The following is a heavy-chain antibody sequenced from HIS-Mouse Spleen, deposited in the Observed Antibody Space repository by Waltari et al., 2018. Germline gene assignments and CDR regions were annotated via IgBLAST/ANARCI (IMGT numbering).Heavy chain of an antibody. D-gene: IGHD6-13*01. CDR3: AREIPYSSSWYDWYFDL. V-gene: IGHV4-39*07. Sequence: QLQLQESGPGLVKPSETLSLTCTVSGGSISSSSYYWGWIRQPTGKGLEWIGIIYYSGSTYYNPSLKSRVTISVDTSKNQFSLKLSSVTAADTAVYYCAREIPYSSSWYDWYFDLWGRGTLVTVSS. CDR1: GGSISSSSYY. J-gene: IGHJ2*01. CDR2: IYYSGST.